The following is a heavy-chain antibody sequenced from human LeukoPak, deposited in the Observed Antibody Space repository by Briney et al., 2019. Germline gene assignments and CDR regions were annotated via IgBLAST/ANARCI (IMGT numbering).Heavy chain of an antibody. CDR1: GFTVSSNY. CDR3: ARGFVNYYYYGLDV. Sequence: GGSLRLSCAASGFTVSSNYMSWVRQAPGKGLEWVSVIYCGGTTNYADSVKGRFTISRDNSKNKLFLQMNSLRAEDTAVYYCARGFVNYYYYGLDVWGQGTTVTVSS. CDR2: IYCGGTT. D-gene: IGHD2-21*01. J-gene: IGHJ6*02. V-gene: IGHV3-53*01.